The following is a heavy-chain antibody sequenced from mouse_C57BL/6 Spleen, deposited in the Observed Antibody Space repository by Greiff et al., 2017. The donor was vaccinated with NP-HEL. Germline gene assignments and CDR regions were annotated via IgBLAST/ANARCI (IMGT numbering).Heavy chain of an antibody. CDR2: IYPGSGNT. Sequence: LQESGPELVKPGASVKISCKASGYSFTSYYIHWVKQRPGQGLEWIGWIYPGSGNTKYNEKFKGKATLTADTSSSTAYMQLSSLTSEDSAVYYCAREGLRPYFDYWGQGTTLTVSS. CDR1: GYSFTSYY. CDR3: AREGLRPYFDY. J-gene: IGHJ2*01. V-gene: IGHV1-66*01. D-gene: IGHD2-4*01.